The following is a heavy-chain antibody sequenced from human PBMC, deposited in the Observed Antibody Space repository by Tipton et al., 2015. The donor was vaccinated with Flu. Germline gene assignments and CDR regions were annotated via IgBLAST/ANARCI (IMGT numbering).Heavy chain of an antibody. J-gene: IGHJ3*02. Sequence: TLSLTCAVYGGSFSGYYWSWIRQPPGKGLEWIGEINHSGSTNYNPSLKSRVTISVDTSKNQFSLKLSSVTAADTAVYYCARAGSLRYFDWSSLPDAFDIWGQGTMVTVSS. CDR2: INHSGST. D-gene: IGHD3-9*01. CDR1: GGSFSGYY. V-gene: IGHV4-34*01. CDR3: ARAGSLRYFDWSSLPDAFDI.